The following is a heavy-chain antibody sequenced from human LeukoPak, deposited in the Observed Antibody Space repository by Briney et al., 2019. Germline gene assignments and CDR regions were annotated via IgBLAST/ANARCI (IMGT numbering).Heavy chain of an antibody. J-gene: IGHJ4*02. V-gene: IGHV3-11*06. CDR3: AREKSSGSSNY. CDR1: GFTSSDYY. D-gene: IGHD1-26*01. Sequence: GGSLRLSCAASGFTSSDYYMSWIRQAPGKGQEWVSYISSSSSYTNYADSVKGRFTISRDNAKNSLYLQMNSLRAEDTAVYYCAREKSSGSSNYWGQGTLVTVSS. CDR2: ISSSSSYT.